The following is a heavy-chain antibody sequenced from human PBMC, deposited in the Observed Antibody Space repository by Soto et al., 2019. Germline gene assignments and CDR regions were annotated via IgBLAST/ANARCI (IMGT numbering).Heavy chain of an antibody. V-gene: IGHV3-23*01. CDR1: GFTFSSYA. CDR3: AKGTSLGYCTNGVCPGDY. CDR2: ISGSGGST. Sequence: PGGSLRLSCAASGFTFSSYAMSWVRQAPGKGLEWVSAISGSGGSTYYADSVKGRFTISRDNSKNTLYLQMNSLRAEDTAVYYCAKGTSLGYCTNGVCPGDYWGQGTLVTVSS. J-gene: IGHJ4*02. D-gene: IGHD2-8*01.